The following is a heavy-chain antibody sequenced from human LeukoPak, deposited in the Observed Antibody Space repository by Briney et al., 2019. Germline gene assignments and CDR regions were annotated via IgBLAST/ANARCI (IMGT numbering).Heavy chain of an antibody. J-gene: IGHJ4*02. CDR3: ATDRGWRTSGYYLYYFEY. D-gene: IGHD3-3*01. CDR2: ISYDGSNK. Sequence: GGSLRLSCAASGFTFSSYAMHWVRQAPGKGLEWVAVISYDGSNKYYADSVKGRFTISRDNTMNPLYLQMSSLRAEDTAVYYCATDRGWRTSGYYLYYFEYWGQGTLVTFSS. V-gene: IGHV3-30-3*01. CDR1: GFTFSSYA.